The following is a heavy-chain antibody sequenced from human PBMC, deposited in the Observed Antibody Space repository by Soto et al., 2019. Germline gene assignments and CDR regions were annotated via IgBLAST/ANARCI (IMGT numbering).Heavy chain of an antibody. D-gene: IGHD1-20*01. CDR3: AKDLYLSPYNYVFPDSRMGYYYYYMDV. J-gene: IGHJ6*03. Sequence: GGSLRLSCAASGFTFSSYAMSWVRQAPGKGLEWVSAISGSGGSTYYADSVKGRFTISRDNSKNTLYLQMNSLRAEDTAVYYCAKDLYLSPYNYVFPDSRMGYYYYYMDVWGKGTTVTVSS. CDR2: ISGSGGST. V-gene: IGHV3-23*01. CDR1: GFTFSSYA.